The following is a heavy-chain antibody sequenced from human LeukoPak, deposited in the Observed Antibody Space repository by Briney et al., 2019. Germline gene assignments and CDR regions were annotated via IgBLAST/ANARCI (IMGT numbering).Heavy chain of an antibody. CDR2: INPNSGGT. D-gene: IGHD3-10*01. V-gene: IGHV1-2*02. J-gene: IGHJ6*02. Sequence: APLKVSCKASGYSFSDYHMHWVRQAPGQGLEWMGWINPNSGGTNYAQKFQGRVTMTRDTSISTACMELSRLRSDDTAVYYCAGDLVRYYASGNLYYYGMDVWGQGTTVTVSS. CDR3: AGDLVRYYASGNLYYYGMDV. CDR1: GYSFSDYH.